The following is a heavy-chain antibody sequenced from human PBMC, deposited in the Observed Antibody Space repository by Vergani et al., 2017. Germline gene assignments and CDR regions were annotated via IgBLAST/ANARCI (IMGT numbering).Heavy chain of an antibody. CDR2: ISSCSSYI. CDR1: GFTFSSYS. J-gene: IGHJ5*02. CDR3: ARRTGTTSLDP. V-gene: IGHV3-21*01. D-gene: IGHD1-7*01. Sequence: EVQLVESGGGLVKPGGSLRLSCAASGFTFSSYSMNWVRQAPGKGLEWVSSISSCSSYIYYADSVKGRFTISRDNAKNSLYLQMNSLRAEDTAVYYCARRTGTTSLDPWGQGTLVTVSS.